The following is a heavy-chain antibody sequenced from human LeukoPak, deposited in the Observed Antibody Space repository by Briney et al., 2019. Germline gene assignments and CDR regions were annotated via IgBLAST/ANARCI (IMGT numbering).Heavy chain of an antibody. D-gene: IGHD2-15*01. Sequence: PSETLSLTCTVSGGSISSYYWSWIRQPAGKGLEWIGRIYTSGSTNYNPSLKSRVTMSVDTSKNRFSLKLSAVTAADTAVYYCARGRYCSADICSGGDAFDIWGQGTMVSVSS. CDR3: ARGRYCSADICSGGDAFDI. CDR1: GGSISSYY. CDR2: IYTSGST. J-gene: IGHJ3*02. V-gene: IGHV4-4*07.